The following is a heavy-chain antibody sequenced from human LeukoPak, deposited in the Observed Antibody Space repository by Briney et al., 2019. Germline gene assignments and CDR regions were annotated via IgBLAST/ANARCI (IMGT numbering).Heavy chain of an antibody. Sequence: SETLSPTCAVYGGAFSGYYWSWIRKPPGKGRGWSGGINHIGSTNYNPSHKSRVTISVDTSKNQFSLTLRSVTAADTAVYYCARGAYIVVVPAAPCGMDVWGQGTTVTVS. CDR2: INHIGST. J-gene: IGHJ6*02. V-gene: IGHV4-34*01. CDR3: ARGAYIVVVPAAPCGMDV. D-gene: IGHD2-2*01. CDR1: GGAFSGYY.